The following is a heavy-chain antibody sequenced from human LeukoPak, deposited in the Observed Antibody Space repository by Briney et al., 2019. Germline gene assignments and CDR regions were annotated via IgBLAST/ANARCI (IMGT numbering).Heavy chain of an antibody. CDR2: IYFNGNI. CDR3: AGLHFASTEEVDR. J-gene: IGHJ5*02. D-gene: IGHD1-14*01. Sequence: PSETLSLTCTVSGSSISGHWWSWIRQPPGKGLEWIGFIYFNGNILYNPFLKSRVTLSVDTFNNQFSLSLTSGTAAHTAVYYCAGLHFASTEEVDRWGQGTLVTVSS. V-gene: IGHV4-59*08. CDR1: GSSISGHW.